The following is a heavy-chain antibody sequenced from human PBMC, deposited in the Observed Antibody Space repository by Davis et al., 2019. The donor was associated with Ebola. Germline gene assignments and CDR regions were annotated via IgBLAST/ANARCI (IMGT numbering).Heavy chain of an antibody. J-gene: IGHJ4*02. D-gene: IGHD1-26*01. CDR2: ISYDGSNK. CDR3: ARDVGVWERLGAVDY. V-gene: IGHV3-30-3*01. Sequence: GESLKISCAASGFTFSSYAMHWVRQAPGKGLEWVAVISYDGSNKYYADSVKGRFTISRDNSKNTRYLQMNSLRAEDTAVYSCARDVGVWERLGAVDYWGQGTLVTVSS. CDR1: GFTFSSYA.